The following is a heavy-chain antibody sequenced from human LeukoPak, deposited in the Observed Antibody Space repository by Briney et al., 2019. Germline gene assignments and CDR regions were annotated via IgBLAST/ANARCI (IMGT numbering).Heavy chain of an antibody. CDR2: INHSGST. CDR1: GGSFSGYY. D-gene: IGHD3-22*01. J-gene: IGHJ4*02. Sequence: SETLSLTCAVYGGSFSGYYWSWIRQPPGKGLEWIGEINHSGSTNYNPSLKSRVTISVDTSKNQFSLKLSSVTAADTAAYYCARYNYDSSGYYCRFDYWGQGTLVTVSS. V-gene: IGHV4-34*01. CDR3: ARYNYDSSGYYCRFDY.